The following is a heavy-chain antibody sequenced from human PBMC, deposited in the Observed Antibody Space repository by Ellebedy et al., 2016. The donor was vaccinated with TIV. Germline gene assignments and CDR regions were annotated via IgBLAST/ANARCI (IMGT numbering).Heavy chain of an antibody. CDR3: ARAGSYLSEAVFY. J-gene: IGHJ4*01. CDR1: GLTLSTYN. V-gene: IGHV3-21*01. Sequence: GESLKISXAASGLTLSTYNMNWVRQAPGKGLEWVSSISSSSSYIYYADSVKGRFTISRDNAKNSLYLQMNSLRAEDTAVYYCARAGSYLSEAVFYWGHGTLVTVSS. CDR2: ISSSSSYI. D-gene: IGHD3-10*01.